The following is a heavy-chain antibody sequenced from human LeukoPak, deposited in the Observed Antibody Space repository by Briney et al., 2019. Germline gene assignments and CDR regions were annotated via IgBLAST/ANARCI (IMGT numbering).Heavy chain of an antibody. V-gene: IGHV4-39*07. CDR3: ARGFYGSVAFDI. Sequence: PSETLSLTCTVSGGSISSSSYYWGWIRQPPGKGLEWIGEINHSGSTNYNPSLKSRVTISVDTSKNRFSLKLSSVTAADTAVYYCARGFYGSVAFDIWGQGTMVTVSS. CDR1: GGSISSSSYY. CDR2: INHSGST. D-gene: IGHD3-10*01. J-gene: IGHJ3*02.